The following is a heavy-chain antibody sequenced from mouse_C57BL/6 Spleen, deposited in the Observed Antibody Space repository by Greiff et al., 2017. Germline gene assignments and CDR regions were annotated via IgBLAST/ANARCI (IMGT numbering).Heavy chain of an antibody. D-gene: IGHD2-5*01. V-gene: IGHV5-17*01. CDR1: GFTFSDYG. CDR3: ARDSKGAMDY. Sequence: EVKLVESGGGLVKPGGSLKLSCAASGFTFSDYGMHWVRQAPEKGLEWVAYISSGSSTIYYADTVKGRFTISRDNAKNTLFLQMTSLRSEDTAMYYCARDSKGAMDYWGQGTSVTVSS. CDR2: ISSGSSTI. J-gene: IGHJ4*01.